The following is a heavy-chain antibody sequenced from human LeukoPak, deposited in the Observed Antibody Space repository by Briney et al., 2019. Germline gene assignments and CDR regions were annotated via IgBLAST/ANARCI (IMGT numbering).Heavy chain of an antibody. V-gene: IGHV3-23*01. CDR2: ISGSGGST. Sequence: QPGGSLRLSCAGSGFTFRSYAMSWVRQAPGKGLQWVSAISGSGGSTYYADSVKGRFTISRDNSKNTLYLQMNSLRAEDTALYYCAKDQWERGADDAFDIWGQGTMVTVSS. CDR3: AKDQWERGADDAFDI. J-gene: IGHJ3*02. CDR1: GFTFRSYA. D-gene: IGHD1-26*01.